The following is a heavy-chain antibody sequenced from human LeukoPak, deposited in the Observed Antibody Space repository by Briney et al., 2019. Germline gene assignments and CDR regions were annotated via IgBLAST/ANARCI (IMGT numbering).Heavy chain of an antibody. CDR3: ARDSCSIASCPFFGY. CDR1: GYTFTGYY. J-gene: IGHJ4*02. CDR2: INPNSGGT. D-gene: IGHD2-2*01. V-gene: IGHV1-2*02. Sequence: ASVKVSCKASGYTFTGYYMHWVRQAPGQGLEWMGWINPNSGGTNYAQKFQGRVTMTRDTSISTAYMELSRLRSDGTAVYYCARDSCSIASCPFFGYWGQGTLVTVSS.